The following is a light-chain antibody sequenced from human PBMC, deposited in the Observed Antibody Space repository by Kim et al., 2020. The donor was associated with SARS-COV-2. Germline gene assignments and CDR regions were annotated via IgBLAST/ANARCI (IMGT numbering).Light chain of an antibody. CDR1: QGISSA. Sequence: SASVGDSVTITCRASQGISSALAWHQKKPGTAPKLLFDAASSSESGLPWRFSGSGTGTDFPLTISRVPPEDFATYYCQQFNNYRTSGQGTKVDIK. J-gene: IGKJ1*01. V-gene: IGKV1D-13*01. CDR3: QQFNNYRT. CDR2: AAS.